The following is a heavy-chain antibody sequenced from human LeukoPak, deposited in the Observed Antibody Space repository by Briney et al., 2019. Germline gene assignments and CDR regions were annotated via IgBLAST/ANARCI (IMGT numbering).Heavy chain of an antibody. V-gene: IGHV3-66*01. D-gene: IGHD4-17*01. CDR2: IYSGGST. J-gene: IGHJ3*02. CDR3: ARDYGDYGDYAFVI. CDR1: GFTVSSNY. Sequence: GGSLRLSCAASGFTVSSNYMSWVRQAPGKGLEWVSVIYSGGSTYYADSVKGRFTISRDNSKNTLYLQMNSLRAEDTAVYYCARDYGDYGDYAFVIWGQGTMVTVSS.